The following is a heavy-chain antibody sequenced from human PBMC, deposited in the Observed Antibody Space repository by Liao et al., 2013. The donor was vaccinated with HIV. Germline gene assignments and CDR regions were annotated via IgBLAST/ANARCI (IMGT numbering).Heavy chain of an antibody. D-gene: IGHD3-10*01. V-gene: IGHV4-59*12. CDR2: VFYSGTT. CDR1: GGSINTYY. J-gene: IGHJ3*02. CDR3: ARSDRNYYGSENHQWYGAFDI. Sequence: QVQLQESGPGLVKPSETLSLTCSVSGGSINTYYWSWIRQSPGRGLEWIGHVFYSGTTNSNPSLGSRVSISVDTTKKEISLKLTSLTAADTAMYYCARSDRNYYGSENHQWYGAFDIWGPGTAVSVSS.